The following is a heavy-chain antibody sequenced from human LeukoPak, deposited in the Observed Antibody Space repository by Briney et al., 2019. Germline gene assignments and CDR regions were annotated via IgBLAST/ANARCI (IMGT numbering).Heavy chain of an antibody. J-gene: IGHJ3*02. D-gene: IGHD3-9*01. CDR1: GFTFSSYM. Sequence: GGSLRLSCAASGFTFSSYMMNWVRQAPGKGLEWVSSISSSSSYIYYADSVKGRFTISRDNAKNSLYLQMNSLRAEDTAVYYCAKDRLSEYYDILTDYYHDAFDIWGQGTMVTISS. V-gene: IGHV3-21*04. CDR3: AKDRLSEYYDILTDYYHDAFDI. CDR2: ISSSSSYI.